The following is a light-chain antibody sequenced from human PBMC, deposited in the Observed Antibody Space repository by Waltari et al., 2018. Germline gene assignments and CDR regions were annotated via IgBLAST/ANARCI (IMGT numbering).Light chain of an antibody. CDR1: ETVLSTSNNKNY. Sequence: DIVMTQSPDSLAVSLGERATINCKSSETVLSTSNNKNYLAWYQQKPGQPPKMLLYWAATRESGVPDRFSGSGSRTDFTLSISSLQAEDVAIYFCQQYYSTPSFGQGTRLEIK. CDR2: WAA. V-gene: IGKV4-1*01. CDR3: QQYYSTPS. J-gene: IGKJ5*01.